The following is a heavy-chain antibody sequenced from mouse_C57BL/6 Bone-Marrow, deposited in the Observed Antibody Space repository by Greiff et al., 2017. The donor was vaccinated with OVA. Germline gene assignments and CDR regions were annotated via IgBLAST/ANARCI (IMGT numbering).Heavy chain of an antibody. CDR1: GYTFTSYW. Sequence: VQLQQSGTVLARPGASVKMSCKTSGYTFTSYWMHWVKQRPGQGLEWIGAIYPGNSDTSYNQKFKGKAKLTAVTSASTAYMELSSLTNEDSAVYYCTRCRYSNYDYAMDYWGQGTSVTVSS. CDR3: TRCRYSNYDYAMDY. V-gene: IGHV1-5*01. D-gene: IGHD2-5*01. J-gene: IGHJ4*01. CDR2: IYPGNSDT.